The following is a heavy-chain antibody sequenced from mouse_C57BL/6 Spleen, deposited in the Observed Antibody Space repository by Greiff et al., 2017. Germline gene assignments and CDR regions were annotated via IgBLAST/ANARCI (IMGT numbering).Heavy chain of an antibody. V-gene: IGHV14-4*01. CDR3: TTGTGYFDY. Sequence: EVKLMESGAELVRPGASVKLSCTASGFNIKDDYMHWVKQRPEQGLEWIGWIDPENGDTEYASKFQGKATITADTSSNTAYLQLSSLTSEDTAVYYCTTGTGYFDYWGQGTTLTVSS. CDR1: GFNIKDDY. CDR2: IDPENGDT. J-gene: IGHJ2*01. D-gene: IGHD2-14*01.